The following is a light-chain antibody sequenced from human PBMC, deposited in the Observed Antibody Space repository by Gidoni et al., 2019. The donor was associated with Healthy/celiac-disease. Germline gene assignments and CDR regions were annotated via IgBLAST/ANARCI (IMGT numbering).Light chain of an antibody. Sequence: QSVLAQPPSVSRAPGQWVPISCTGSSSNIGAGYDVHWYQHLPGTAPKPLIYANTNRPSGVPDRFSGSKSGTSASLAITGLQTEDEADYFCQSYDNSLGVPYVFGTGTKVTVL. CDR3: QSYDNSLGVPYV. V-gene: IGLV1-40*01. CDR2: ANT. CDR1: SSNIGAGYD. J-gene: IGLJ1*01.